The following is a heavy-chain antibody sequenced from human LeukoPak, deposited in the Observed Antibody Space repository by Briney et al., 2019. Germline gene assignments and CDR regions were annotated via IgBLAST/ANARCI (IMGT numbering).Heavy chain of an antibody. V-gene: IGHV3-30*01. CDR2: IPYDGSYK. CDR1: GFTFSSHA. D-gene: IGHD2-8*02. CDR3: AGARTGPPSYDFDY. J-gene: IGHJ4*02. Sequence: GGSLRLSCAASGFTFSSHAMHWVRQAPGKGLEWVAFIPYDGSYKYYADSVKGRFTISRDNSKNTLYLQMNSLRAEDTAVYYCAGARTGPPSYDFDYWGQGTLVTVSS.